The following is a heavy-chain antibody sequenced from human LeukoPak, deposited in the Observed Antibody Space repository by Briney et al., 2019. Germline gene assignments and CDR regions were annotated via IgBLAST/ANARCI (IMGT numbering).Heavy chain of an antibody. Sequence: ASVKVSCKASGGTFSSYAISWVRQAPGQGLEWMGRIIPILGIANYAQKFQGRVTITADKPTSTAYMELSSLRSEDTAVYYCASRVDDLRPRLYWGQGTLVTVSS. D-gene: IGHD4-17*01. CDR3: ASRVDDLRPRLY. V-gene: IGHV1-69*04. CDR2: IIPILGIA. CDR1: GGTFSSYA. J-gene: IGHJ4*02.